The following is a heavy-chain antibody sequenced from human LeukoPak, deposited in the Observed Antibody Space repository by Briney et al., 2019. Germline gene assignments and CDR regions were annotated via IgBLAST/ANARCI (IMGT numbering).Heavy chain of an antibody. D-gene: IGHD3-10*01. CDR2: ISSSGSTI. Sequence: GGSLRLSCAASGFTFSSYEMNWVRQAPAKGLEWVSYISSSGSTIYYADSVKGRFTISRDNAKNSLYLQMNSLRAEDTAVYYCARARERLRGAFDIWGQGTMVTVSS. V-gene: IGHV3-48*03. CDR3: ARARERLRGAFDI. CDR1: GFTFSSYE. J-gene: IGHJ3*02.